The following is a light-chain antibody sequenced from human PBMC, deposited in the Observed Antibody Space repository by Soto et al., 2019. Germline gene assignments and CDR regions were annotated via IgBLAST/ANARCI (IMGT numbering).Light chain of an antibody. CDR1: QSVVSK. J-gene: IGKJ4*01. Sequence: EIVMTQSPATLSVSPGERATLSCGASQSVVSKLAWYQQKPGQAPRLLIYGASTRATGIPARFSGSGSGTEFTLTISSLQSEDSAFYYCQEYYNWRRSTFGGGTKVEIK. V-gene: IGKV3-15*01. CDR2: GAS. CDR3: QEYYNWRRST.